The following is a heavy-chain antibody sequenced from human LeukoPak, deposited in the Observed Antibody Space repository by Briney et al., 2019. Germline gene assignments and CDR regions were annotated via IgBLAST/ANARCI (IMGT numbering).Heavy chain of an antibody. CDR1: GFTFSSYA. V-gene: IGHV3-23*01. CDR2: ISVSCGST. J-gene: IGHJ4*02. Sequence: PVGSLRLSCAASGFTFSSYAMSWVRQAPGKGLEWVSAISVSCGSTYYADSVKGRFTISRDNSKNTLYLQMNSLRDEDTAVYYCAKSLSGYLGSFYYFDYWGQGTLVTVSS. D-gene: IGHD3-22*01. CDR3: AKSLSGYLGSFYYFDY.